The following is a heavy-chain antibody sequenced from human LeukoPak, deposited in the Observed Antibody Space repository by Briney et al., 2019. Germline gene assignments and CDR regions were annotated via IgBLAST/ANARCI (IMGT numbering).Heavy chain of an antibody. V-gene: IGHV1-8*01. CDR3: ARALNFDWLLYHPFDY. CDR2: MNPNSGNT. D-gene: IGHD3-9*01. J-gene: IGHJ4*02. Sequence: ASVKVSCKASGYTFTSYDINWVRQATGQGLEWMGWMNPNSGNTGYAQKLQGRVTMTRNTSISTAYMELSSLRSEDTAVYYCARALNFDWLLYHPFDYWGQGTLVTVSS. CDR1: GYTFTSYD.